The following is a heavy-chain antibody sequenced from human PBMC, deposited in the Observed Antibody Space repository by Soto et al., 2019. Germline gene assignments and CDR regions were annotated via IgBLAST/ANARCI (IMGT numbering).Heavy chain of an antibody. J-gene: IGHJ4*02. Sequence: GASVKVSCKASGYTFTSYDINWVRQATGQGLEWMGWMNPNSGNTGYAQKFQGRVTMTRNTSISTAYMELSSLRSEDTAVYYCARRQSSPPTYYDYIWGSYRYTPSFDYWGQGTLVTVSS. V-gene: IGHV1-8*01. D-gene: IGHD3-16*02. CDR2: MNPNSGNT. CDR3: ARRQSSPPTYYDYIWGSYRYTPSFDY. CDR1: GYTFTSYD.